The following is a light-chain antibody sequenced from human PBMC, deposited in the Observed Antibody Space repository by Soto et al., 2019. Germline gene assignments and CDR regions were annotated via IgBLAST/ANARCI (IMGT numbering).Light chain of an antibody. J-gene: IGKJ1*01. CDR3: QHYITSLTT. CDR2: GAS. CDR1: QNISSN. V-gene: IGKV3-20*01. Sequence: ILMTHSPGTLSVSQGEGSTLXXRASQNISSNVGWYQQKPGQAPRXFIYGASRRATGVPDRFIGSGSGTDFTLTISRLEPEDFAVYYCQHYITSLTTFGQGTKVDIK.